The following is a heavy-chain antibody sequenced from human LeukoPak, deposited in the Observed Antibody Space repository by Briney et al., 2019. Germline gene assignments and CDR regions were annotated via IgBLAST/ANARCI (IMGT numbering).Heavy chain of an antibody. CDR3: ATGASTAMRGLDV. V-gene: IGHV1-24*01. Sequence: ASVKVSCKASGYTFTSYGISWVRQAPGKGLEWMGGSDLEDGETVYAQKFEDRLVVTEDTSTGTAYMELRSLTSEDTALYYCATGASTAMRGLDVWGQGTTVTVSS. CDR1: GYTFTSYG. J-gene: IGHJ6*02. CDR2: SDLEDGET. D-gene: IGHD2-2*01.